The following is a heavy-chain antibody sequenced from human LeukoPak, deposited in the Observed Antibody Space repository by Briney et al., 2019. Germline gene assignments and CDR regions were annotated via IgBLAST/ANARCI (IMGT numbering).Heavy chain of an antibody. CDR2: ISGNGVNT. Sequence: SGGSLRLSCAASGFTFSSYAMSWVRQAPGKGLEWVSGISGNGVNTYHADSVKGRFTISRDNSKNTLYLQMNSLRAEDTAVYYCVRESIGFDYWGQGTLVTVSS. CDR1: GFTFSSYA. D-gene: IGHD2-15*01. J-gene: IGHJ4*02. V-gene: IGHV3-23*01. CDR3: VRESIGFDY.